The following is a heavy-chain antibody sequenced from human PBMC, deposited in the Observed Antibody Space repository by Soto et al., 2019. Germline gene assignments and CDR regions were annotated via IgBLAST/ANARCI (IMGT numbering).Heavy chain of an antibody. D-gene: IGHD2-8*01. J-gene: IGHJ5*02. V-gene: IGHV1-3*01. Sequence: ALVKVSCKASGYTFTSYAMHWVRQAPGQRLEWMGWINAGNGNTKYSQKFQGRVTITRDTSASTAYLDLNSVTAADTAMYYCARNGDCTRPGCIVGWFDPWGPGTLVTVSS. CDR3: ARNGDCTRPGCIVGWFDP. CDR1: GYTFTSYA. CDR2: INAGNGNT.